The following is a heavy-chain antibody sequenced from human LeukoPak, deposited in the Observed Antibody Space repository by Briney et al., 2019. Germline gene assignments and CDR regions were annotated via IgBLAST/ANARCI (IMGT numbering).Heavy chain of an antibody. J-gene: IGHJ4*02. CDR1: GYTFTSYY. CDR3: ARGGYYSFSDY. V-gene: IGHV1-46*01. D-gene: IGHD3-22*01. CDR2: INPSGGST. Sequence: GASVKVSCKASGYTFTSYYIHWMRQAPGQGLKWMGIINPSGGSTSYSQKFRGRVTMTTDTSTSTVYMELSSLRSEDTAVYYCARGGYYSFSDYWGQGTLVTVSS.